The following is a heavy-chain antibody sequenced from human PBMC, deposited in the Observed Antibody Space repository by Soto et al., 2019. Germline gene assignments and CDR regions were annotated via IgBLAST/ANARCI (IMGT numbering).Heavy chain of an antibody. CDR2: IHSGGGT. Sequence: EVQLVESGGGLIQPGGSLTLSCAASGFAFSNNYMSWVRQAPGKGLEWVSLIHSGGGTYYADSVKGRFTISRDTSKNTLNLQLNRMRAEDTAVYYCAKELHDNTGHPMYYFAYWGQGTLVTVSS. CDR1: GFAFSNNY. V-gene: IGHV3-53*01. CDR3: AKELHDNTGHPMYYFAY. J-gene: IGHJ4*02. D-gene: IGHD3-22*01.